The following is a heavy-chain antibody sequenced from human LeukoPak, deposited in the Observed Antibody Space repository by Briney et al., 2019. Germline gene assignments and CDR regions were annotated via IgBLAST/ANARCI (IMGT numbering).Heavy chain of an antibody. D-gene: IGHD1-26*01. J-gene: IGHJ4*02. Sequence: GGSPRLSCAASGFTFSGSAMHWVRQASGKGLEWVGRIRSKANSYATAYAASVKGRFTISRDDSKNTAYLQMNSLKTEDTAVYYCTRGSGSYEFDYWGQGTLVTVSS. CDR2: IRSKANSYAT. V-gene: IGHV3-73*01. CDR3: TRGSGSYEFDY. CDR1: GFTFSGSA.